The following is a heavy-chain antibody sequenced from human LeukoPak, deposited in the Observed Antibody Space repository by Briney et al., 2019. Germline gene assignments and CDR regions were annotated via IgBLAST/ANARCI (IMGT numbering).Heavy chain of an antibody. CDR2: ISAYNGNT. J-gene: IGHJ5*02. Sequence: ASVKVSCKASGYTFTSYGISWVRQAPGQGLEWMGWISAYNGNTNYAQKLQGRVTMTTDTSTSTAYMELRSLRSDDTAVYYCARDPLRYFDWSLQYNWFDPWGQGTLVTVSS. V-gene: IGHV1-18*01. CDR3: ARDPLRYFDWSLQYNWFDP. CDR1: GYTFTSYG. D-gene: IGHD3-9*01.